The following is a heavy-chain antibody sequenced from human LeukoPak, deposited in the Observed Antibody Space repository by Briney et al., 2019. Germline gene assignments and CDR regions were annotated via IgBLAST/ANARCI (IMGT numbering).Heavy chain of an antibody. CDR1: GFTSITYW. D-gene: IGHD3-10*01. V-gene: IGHV3-74*01. CDR2: INCDRSTT. J-gene: IGHJ4*02. Sequence: PGWALRPSRAASGFTSITYWMHWVRQAPGKGALGVSGINCDRSTTNYTASLKGRFTISRDNAKNTLSLQMNSLRAEDTAVYYCAEAASVRGVSYWGQGTLVTVSS. CDR3: AEAASVRGVSY.